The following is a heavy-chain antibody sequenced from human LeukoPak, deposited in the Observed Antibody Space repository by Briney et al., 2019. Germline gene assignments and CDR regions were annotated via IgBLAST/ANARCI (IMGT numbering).Heavy chain of an antibody. CDR2: INSDGRTT. V-gene: IGHV3-74*01. CDR3: ASLPL. J-gene: IGHJ6*04. Sequence: PGNGLVWVSRINSDGRTTSYADSVKGRFTISRDNAKNTVYLQMNSLRPEDTAVYYCASLPLWGKGTTVTVSS.